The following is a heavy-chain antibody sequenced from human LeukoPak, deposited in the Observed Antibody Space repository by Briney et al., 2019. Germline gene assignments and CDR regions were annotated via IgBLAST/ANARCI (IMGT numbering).Heavy chain of an antibody. Sequence: SETLSLTCAVYGGSFSGYYWSWIRQPPGKGLEWIGEINHSGSSNYNPSLKSRVTISVDTSKNQFSLMLSSVTAADTAVYYCARGIAAVAIPYFDHWGQGTLVTVSS. CDR2: INHSGSS. J-gene: IGHJ4*02. V-gene: IGHV4-34*01. CDR3: ARGIAAVAIPYFDH. CDR1: GGSFSGYY. D-gene: IGHD6-13*01.